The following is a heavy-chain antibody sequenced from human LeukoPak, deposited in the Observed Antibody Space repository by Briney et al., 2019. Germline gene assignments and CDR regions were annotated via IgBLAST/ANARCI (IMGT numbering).Heavy chain of an antibody. Sequence: ASVKVSCKASGYTFTSYGISWVRQAPGQGLEWKGWISAYNGNTNYAQKLQGRVTMTTDTSTSTAYMELRSLRSDDTAVYYCARGWAYCGGDCYSGLDYWGQGTLVTVSS. CDR1: GYTFTSYG. CDR3: ARGWAYCGGDCYSGLDY. D-gene: IGHD2-21*02. V-gene: IGHV1-18*01. CDR2: ISAYNGNT. J-gene: IGHJ4*02.